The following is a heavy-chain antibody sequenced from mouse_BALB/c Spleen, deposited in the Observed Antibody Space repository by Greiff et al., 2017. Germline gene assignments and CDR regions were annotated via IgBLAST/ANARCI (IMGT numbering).Heavy chain of an antibody. CDR2: IWAGGST. V-gene: IGHV2-9*02. J-gene: IGHJ3*01. Sequence: QVQLKQSGPGLVAPSQSLSITCTVSGFSLTSYGVHWVRQPPGKGLEWLGVIWAGGSTNYNSALMSRLSISKDNSKSQVFLKMNSLQTDDTAMYYCARDRGYRYDSSWFAYWGQGTLVTVSA. CDR3: ARDRGYRYDSSWFAY. CDR1: GFSLTSYG. D-gene: IGHD2-14*01.